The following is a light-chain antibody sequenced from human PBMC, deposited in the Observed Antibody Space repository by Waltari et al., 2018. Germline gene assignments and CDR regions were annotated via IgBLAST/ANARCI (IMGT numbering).Light chain of an antibody. Sequence: EIVMTQSPDTLSVSPGERATLSCRASQNIGNNLAWYQQKPGQAPRLLIYGASSTAIGITDRFSGSVSGTEFTLTISSLQSEDFAVYLCHQYNSWPPYTFGQGTKLEIK. V-gene: IGKV3-15*01. CDR2: GAS. CDR1: QNIGNN. J-gene: IGKJ2*01. CDR3: HQYNSWPPYT.